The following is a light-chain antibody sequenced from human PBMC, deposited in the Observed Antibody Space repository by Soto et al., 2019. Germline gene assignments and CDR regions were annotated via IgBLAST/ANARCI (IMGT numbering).Light chain of an antibody. J-gene: IGLJ2*01. Sequence: QSVLTQPASVSGSPGQSITISCTGTSSDVGGYNYVSWYQQHPGKAPKLMIYDVSNRPSGVSNRFSGSKSGNTASLTISGLQAEDEADYYCSSYTSSNTVVFGRGTQLTVL. CDR3: SSYTSSNTVV. CDR1: SSDVGGYNY. V-gene: IGLV2-14*01. CDR2: DVS.